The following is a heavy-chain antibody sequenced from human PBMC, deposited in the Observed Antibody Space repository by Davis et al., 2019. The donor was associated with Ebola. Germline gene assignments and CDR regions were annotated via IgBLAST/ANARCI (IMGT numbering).Heavy chain of an antibody. V-gene: IGHV3-48*01. CDR3: VREGRLTSRFDS. CDR1: GFTFSGHA. J-gene: IGHJ4*02. D-gene: IGHD3-10*01. Sequence: PGGSLRLSCAASGFTFSGHAMNWVRQAPGKGLEWIAYIDGGGRSTYYKDSVKGRFTISRDTATNSLFLQMNNLRGDDTAVYFCVREGRLTSRFDSWGQGTLVTVSS. CDR2: IDGGGRST.